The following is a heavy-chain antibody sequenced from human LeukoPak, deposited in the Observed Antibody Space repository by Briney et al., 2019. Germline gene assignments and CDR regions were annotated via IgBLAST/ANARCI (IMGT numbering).Heavy chain of an antibody. CDR1: GFTLSSHE. CDR2: ISGSGGST. J-gene: IGHJ4*02. Sequence: GGSLRLSCEASGFTLSSHEMHWVRQAPGKGLEWVSAISGSGGSTYYADSVKGRFTISRDNSKNTLYLQMNSLRAEDTAVYYCAKDKMDSSSSGEGIFDYWGQGTLVTVSS. CDR3: AKDKMDSSSSGEGIFDY. D-gene: IGHD6-6*01. V-gene: IGHV3-23*01.